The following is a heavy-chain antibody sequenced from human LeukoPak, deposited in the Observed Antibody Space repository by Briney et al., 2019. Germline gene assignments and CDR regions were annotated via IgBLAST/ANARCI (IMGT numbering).Heavy chain of an antibody. CDR1: GYSFTSYW. CDR3: ARNLRVASFGTEGFYFDY. V-gene: IGHV5-51*01. CDR2: IYPGDSHT. D-gene: IGHD2-15*01. Sequence: GESLKISSKGSGYSFTSYWIGWVRQLPGKGLEWMGIIYPGDSHTRYSPSFQGQVTISADKSLSTAYLQWSSLKASDTAMYYCARNLRVASFGTEGFYFDYWGQGTLVTVSS. J-gene: IGHJ4*02.